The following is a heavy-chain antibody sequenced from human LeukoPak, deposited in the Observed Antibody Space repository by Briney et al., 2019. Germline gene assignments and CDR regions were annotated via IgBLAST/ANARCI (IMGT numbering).Heavy chain of an antibody. D-gene: IGHD3-10*02. J-gene: IGHJ4*01. CDR3: AREGVTMYYFDY. Sequence: PSETLSLTCTVSGGSISSYYWSWIRQPPGKGLEWIGYIYYSGSTDYNPSLKSRVTISVDTSKNQFSLKLSSVTAADTAVYYCAREGVTMYYFDYWGHGTLVTVSS. CDR1: GGSISSYY. V-gene: IGHV4-59*01. CDR2: IYYSGST.